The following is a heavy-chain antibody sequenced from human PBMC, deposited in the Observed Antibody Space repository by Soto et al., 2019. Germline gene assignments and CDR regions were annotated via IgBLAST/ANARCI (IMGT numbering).Heavy chain of an antibody. Sequence: QVQLQESGPRLVKPSETLSLTCSVSGVSIGSHFWSWIRQAPGKGPELVGYIYHAVNTNYNRSLKSRVTISMDTSANLLALQLSSVTAADTAVDYCARLQYTVVTAFDIWGQGTMVTVSS. D-gene: IGHD2-15*01. CDR1: GVSIGSHF. CDR2: IYHAVNT. CDR3: ARLQYTVVTAFDI. J-gene: IGHJ3*02. V-gene: IGHV4-59*11.